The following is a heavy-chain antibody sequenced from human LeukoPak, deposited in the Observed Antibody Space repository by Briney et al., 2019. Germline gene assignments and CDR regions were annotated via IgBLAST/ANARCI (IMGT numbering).Heavy chain of an antibody. J-gene: IGHJ5*02. CDR2: IGTSAGDT. D-gene: IGHD3-10*01. CDR3: AHLSGADLAHH. Sequence: PGGSLRLSCAASGFTFSNCPMSWVRQAPGKGLEWVSSIGTSAGDTYYADSVKGRFTISRDNSKNTLFLQMNSLRADDTAIYFCAHLSGADLAHHWGQGTLVTVSS. CDR1: GFTFSNCP. V-gene: IGHV3-23*01.